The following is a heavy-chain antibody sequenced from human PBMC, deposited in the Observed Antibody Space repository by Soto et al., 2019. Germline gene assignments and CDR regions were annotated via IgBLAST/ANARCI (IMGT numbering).Heavy chain of an antibody. CDR3: ARGRYCLTGRCFPNWFDS. D-gene: IGHD7-27*01. CDR1: GDSISNLDYF. Sequence: SETLSLTCSVSGDSISNLDYFWAWIRQPPGQALEYIGYLYKSATTYYTPSFESRVAISVDTSKSQFSLNVTSVTAADTAVYFCARGRYCLTGRCFPNWFDSWGQGALVTVSS. CDR2: LYKSATT. J-gene: IGHJ5*01. V-gene: IGHV4-30-4*01.